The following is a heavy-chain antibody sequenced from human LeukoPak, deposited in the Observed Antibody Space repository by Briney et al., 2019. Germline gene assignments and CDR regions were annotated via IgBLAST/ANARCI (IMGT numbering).Heavy chain of an antibody. CDR1: GFTFSGYW. CDR3: ARLEWEPYDY. D-gene: IGHD1-26*01. CDR2: INSDGSST. J-gene: IGHJ4*02. V-gene: IGHV3-74*01. Sequence: GGSLRLSCAASGFTFSGYWMHWVRQAPGKGLVWVSRINSDGSSTRYADSVRGRFTISRDNAKNSLYLQMNSLRAEDTAVYYCARLEWEPYDYWGQGTLVTVSS.